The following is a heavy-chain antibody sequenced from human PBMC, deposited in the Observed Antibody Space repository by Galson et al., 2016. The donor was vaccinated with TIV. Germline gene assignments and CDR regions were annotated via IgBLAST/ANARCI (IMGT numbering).Heavy chain of an antibody. CDR3: ARTESCGGDCYVFDY. CDR2: INPSCGDA. D-gene: IGHD2-21*02. J-gene: IGHJ4*02. Sequence: SVKVSCKASGYTFINNDIHWVRQAPGQGLEWMGIINPSCGDATYAQKFQGRVTMTRDTSTSTISMDLSSLTSEDTAVHYCARTESCGGDCYVFDYWGQGTLVTVSS. V-gene: IGHV1-46*01. CDR1: GYTFINND.